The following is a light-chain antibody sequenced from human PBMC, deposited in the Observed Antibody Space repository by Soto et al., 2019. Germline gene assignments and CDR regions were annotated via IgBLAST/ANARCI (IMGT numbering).Light chain of an antibody. J-gene: IGLJ1*01. CDR3: MSYTTTSSLV. Sequence: QSVLTQPASMSGSPGQSITISCTGTRSDIGTYNYLSWYQQHPGKAPRLVISDVSNRPSGVSNRFSGSNSGNTASLTITGLQSEDEADYYCMSYTTTSSLVFGSGTKLTVL. V-gene: IGLV2-14*03. CDR2: DVS. CDR1: RSDIGTYNY.